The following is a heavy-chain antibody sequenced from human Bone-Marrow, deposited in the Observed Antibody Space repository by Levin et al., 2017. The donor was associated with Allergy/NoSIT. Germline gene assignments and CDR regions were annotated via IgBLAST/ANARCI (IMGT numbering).Heavy chain of an antibody. J-gene: IGHJ4*02. CDR2: ISGSGGST. CDR3: AKDGGRYSSSAMGDY. D-gene: IGHD6-6*01. CDR1: GFTFNDYA. V-gene: IGHV3-23*01. Sequence: QRGESLKISCAASGFTFNDYAMSWVRQAPGKGLEWVSVISGSGGSTYYADSVKGRFTISRDNSKTTLYLQMNILRAEDTALYYCAKDGGRYSSSAMGDYWGRGTLVTVSS.